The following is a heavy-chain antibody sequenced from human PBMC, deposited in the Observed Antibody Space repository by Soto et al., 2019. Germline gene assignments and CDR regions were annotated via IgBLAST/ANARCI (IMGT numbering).Heavy chain of an antibody. CDR2: IKADGTEK. Sequence: HPGGSLRLSCVGSGFTFSSYWMGWVRQTPGKGREWVATIKADGTEKYYVDSVRGRFTFSRDNAKTSVYLEMNSLRAEDTAVYYCVTAVRGYNANGDLWGQGTTVTVSS. J-gene: IGHJ6*02. CDR1: GFTFSSYW. D-gene: IGHD5-12*01. CDR3: VTAVRGYNANGDL. V-gene: IGHV3-7*03.